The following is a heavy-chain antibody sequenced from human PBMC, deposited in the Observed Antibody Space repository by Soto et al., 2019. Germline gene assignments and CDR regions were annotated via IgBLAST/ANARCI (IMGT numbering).Heavy chain of an antibody. D-gene: IGHD6-19*01. Sequence: SETLSLTCTVSGGSISSSSYYWGWIRQPPGKGLEWIGSIYYSGSTYYNPSLKSRVTISVDTSKNQFSLKLSSVTAADTAVYYCARASIAVAGTNYYYYYGMDVWGQGTTVTVSS. CDR1: GGSISSSSYY. V-gene: IGHV4-39*01. J-gene: IGHJ6*02. CDR2: IYYSGST. CDR3: ARASIAVAGTNYYYYYGMDV.